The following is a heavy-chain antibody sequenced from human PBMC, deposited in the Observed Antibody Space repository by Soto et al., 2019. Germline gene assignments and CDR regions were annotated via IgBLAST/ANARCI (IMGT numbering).Heavy chain of an antibody. CDR1: GFTFSSYA. CDR2: ISGSGGST. J-gene: IGHJ4*02. CDR3: AKARRRITIFGVVMSFDY. V-gene: IGHV3-23*01. Sequence: GSLRLSCAASGFTFSSYAMSWVRQAPGKGLEWVSAISGSGGSTYYADSVKGRFTISRDNSKNTLYLQMNSLRAEDTAVYYCAKARRRITIFGVVMSFDYWGQGTLVTVSS. D-gene: IGHD3-3*01.